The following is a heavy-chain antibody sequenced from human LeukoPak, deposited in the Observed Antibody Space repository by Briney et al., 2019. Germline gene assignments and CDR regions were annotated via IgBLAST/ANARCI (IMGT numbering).Heavy chain of an antibody. D-gene: IGHD5-18*01. CDR3: ARDTYGYSYGYNFDY. J-gene: IGHJ4*02. V-gene: IGHV3-21*01. Sequence: GGSLRLSCAASGFTFSSYSMNWVRQAPGKGLEWVSSISSSSSYIYYADSVKSRFTISRDNAKNSLYLQMNSLRAEDTAVYYCARDTYGYSYGYNFDYWGQGTLVTVSS. CDR2: ISSSSSYI. CDR1: GFTFSSYS.